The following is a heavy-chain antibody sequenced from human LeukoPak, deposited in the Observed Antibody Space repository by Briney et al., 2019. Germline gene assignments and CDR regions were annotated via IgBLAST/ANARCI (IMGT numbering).Heavy chain of an antibody. CDR2: IRYDGSNK. Sequence: PGGSLRLSCAASGFTFSSYGMHWVRQAPGKGLEWVAFIRYDGSNKYYADSVKGRFTISRDNSKNTLYLQMNSLRAEDTAVYYCASLGWETADAFDIWGQGTMVTVSS. J-gene: IGHJ3*02. V-gene: IGHV3-30*02. D-gene: IGHD5-18*01. CDR1: GFTFSSYG. CDR3: ASLGWETADAFDI.